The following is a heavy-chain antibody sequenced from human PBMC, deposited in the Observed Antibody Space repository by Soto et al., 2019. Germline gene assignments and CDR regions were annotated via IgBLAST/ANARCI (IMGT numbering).Heavy chain of an antibody. V-gene: IGHV3-30-3*01. Sequence: QVQLVESGGGVVQPGRSLRLSCAASGFTFSSYAMHWVRQAPGKGLEWVAVISYDGSNKYYADSVKGRFTISRDNSKNTLYLQMNSLRAEDTAVYYCARDRHIVVVTLMDVWGQGTTVTVSS. D-gene: IGHD2-21*02. J-gene: IGHJ6*02. CDR3: ARDRHIVVVTLMDV. CDR1: GFTFSSYA. CDR2: ISYDGSNK.